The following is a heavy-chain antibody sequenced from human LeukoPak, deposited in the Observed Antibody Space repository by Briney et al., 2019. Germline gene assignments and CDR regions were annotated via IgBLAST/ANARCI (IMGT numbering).Heavy chain of an antibody. J-gene: IGHJ4*02. Sequence: GRSLRLSCVAPGFTFSSYGMYWVRQAPGKGLEWVAVIWYDGSNKYYADSVKGRFTISRDNSKNTLYLQMNGLRGEDTALYYCARDREARFLDYWGQGTLITVSS. D-gene: IGHD1-26*01. CDR2: IWYDGSNK. V-gene: IGHV3-33*01. CDR1: GFTFSSYG. CDR3: ARDREARFLDY.